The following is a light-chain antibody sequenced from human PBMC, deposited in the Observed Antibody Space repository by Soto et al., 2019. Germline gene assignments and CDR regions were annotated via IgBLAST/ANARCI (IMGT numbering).Light chain of an antibody. CDR3: QHYNNWPT. Sequence: EIVLTQSPGTLSLSPGERATLSCRASHSVSSNLAWYQQRPGQAPRLLMYDVSTRATGIPARFSGSGSGTEFTLTISSLQSEDFAVYYCQHYNNWPTFGQGTKVDIK. CDR1: HSVSSN. CDR2: DVS. V-gene: IGKV3-15*01. J-gene: IGKJ1*01.